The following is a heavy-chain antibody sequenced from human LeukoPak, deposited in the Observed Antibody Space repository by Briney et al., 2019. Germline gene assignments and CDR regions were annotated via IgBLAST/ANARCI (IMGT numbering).Heavy chain of an antibody. V-gene: IGHV1-2*02. D-gene: IGHD6-19*01. CDR2: INPNSGGT. J-gene: IGHJ6*02. Sequence: ASVKVSCKASGYTFTSYYMHWVRQAPGQGLEWMGWINPNSGGTNYAQKFQGRVTMTRDTSISTAYMELSRLRSDDTAVYYCARDSGSIAVAGTPYYYYYGMDVWGQGTTVTVSS. CDR1: GYTFTSYY. CDR3: ARDSGSIAVAGTPYYYYYGMDV.